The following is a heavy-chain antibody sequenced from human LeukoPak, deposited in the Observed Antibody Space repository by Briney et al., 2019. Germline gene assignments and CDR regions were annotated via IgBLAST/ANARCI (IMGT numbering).Heavy chain of an antibody. V-gene: IGHV4-59*01. CDR1: SGSKSGYY. Sequence: SETLSLTCTVSSGSKSGYYWSWIRQPPGKGLEWIGYISNSESTNYNPSLKSRVSISLDRFRSQFSLTLSSVTAADTAVYYCVRDLDYDSNPSDAFDVWGQGTMVTVSS. CDR3: VRDLDYDSNPSDAFDV. D-gene: IGHD3-22*01. CDR2: ISNSEST. J-gene: IGHJ3*01.